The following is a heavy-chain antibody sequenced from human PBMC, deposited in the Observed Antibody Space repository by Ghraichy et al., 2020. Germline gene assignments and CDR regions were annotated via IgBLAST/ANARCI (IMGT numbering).Heavy chain of an antibody. J-gene: IGHJ3*02. Sequence: SETPSLTCTVSGGSISSYFWSWIRQPPGKGLEWIGYIYYSGSTNSNPSLKSRVTISVDTSKNQFSLKLSSVTAADTAVYYCARDLRYPRGDAFDIWGQGTMVTVSS. D-gene: IGHD1-14*01. CDR3: ARDLRYPRGDAFDI. CDR1: GGSISSYF. V-gene: IGHV4-59*01. CDR2: IYYSGST.